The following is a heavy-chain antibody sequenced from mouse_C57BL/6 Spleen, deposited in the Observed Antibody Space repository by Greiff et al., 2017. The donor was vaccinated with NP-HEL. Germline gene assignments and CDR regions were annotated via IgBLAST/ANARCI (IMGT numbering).Heavy chain of an antibody. CDR2: IYPGDGET. V-gene: IGHV1-80*01. J-gene: IGHJ1*03. Sequence: QVQLQQSGAELVKPGASVKISCKASGYAFSSYWMNWVKQRPGKGLEWIGQIYPGDGETNYNGKFKGKATLTADKSSSTAYMQLSSLTSEDSAVYFCARRYGNLYWYFDVWGTGTTVTVSS. CDR3: ARRYGNLYWYFDV. CDR1: GYAFSSYW. D-gene: IGHD2-1*01.